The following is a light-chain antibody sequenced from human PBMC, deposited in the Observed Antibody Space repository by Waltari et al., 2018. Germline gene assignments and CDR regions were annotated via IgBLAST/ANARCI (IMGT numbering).Light chain of an antibody. CDR2: EDS. CDR3: QSYDSAGVKV. J-gene: IGLJ2*01. Sequence: LMLTQPYAVSESQGQTVTLSCTRRSGSIVSSFVQWYQQRPGSAPTLVLYEDSQRPSEVPDRFSGSSDRSSNSASLTISGLTTEDEADYYCQSYDSAGVKVFGGGTKLTVL. V-gene: IGLV6-57*03. CDR1: SGSIVSSF.